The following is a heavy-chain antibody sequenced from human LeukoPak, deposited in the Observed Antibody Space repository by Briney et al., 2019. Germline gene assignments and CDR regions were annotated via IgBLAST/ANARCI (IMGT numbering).Heavy chain of an antibody. D-gene: IGHD4-11*01. Sequence: GGSLRLSCAASGFSFSSYGIHWVRQAPGKGLEWVSYISSSSSYTNYADSVKGRFTISRDNAKNSLYLRMNSLRAEDTAVYYCARTGTPDYNFDYWGQGTLVTVSS. V-gene: IGHV3-21*05. J-gene: IGHJ4*02. CDR2: ISSSSSYT. CDR3: ARTGTPDYNFDY. CDR1: GFSFSSYG.